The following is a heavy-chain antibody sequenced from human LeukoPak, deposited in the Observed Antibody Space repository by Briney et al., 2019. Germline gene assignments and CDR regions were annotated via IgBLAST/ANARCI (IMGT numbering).Heavy chain of an antibody. Sequence: ETLSLTCTVSGGSISSYYWNWIRQPPGKGLEWIGYIYYSGSTNYNPSLKSRVTISVDTSKNQFSLKLSSVTAADTAVYYCARFRYIAVAGNYFDYWGQGTLVTVSS. J-gene: IGHJ4*02. D-gene: IGHD6-19*01. CDR1: GGSISSYY. V-gene: IGHV4-59*01. CDR3: ARFRYIAVAGNYFDY. CDR2: IYYSGST.